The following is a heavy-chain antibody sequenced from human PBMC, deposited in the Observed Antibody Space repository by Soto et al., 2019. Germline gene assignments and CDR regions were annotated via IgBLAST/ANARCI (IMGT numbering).Heavy chain of an antibody. Sequence: EVQLVESGGGLVQPGGSLRLSCAASGFTFSTYWMHWVRQAPGKGLVWVSRINEDGRTINYADSVKGRFTISRDNAKNTLYRKVTMRRAGDSVVYYWTRGIGGRGGYWGQGTLVTVSS. D-gene: IGHD3-16*01. V-gene: IGHV3-74*01. J-gene: IGHJ4*02. CDR2: INEDGRTI. CDR1: GFTFSTYW. CDR3: TRGIGGRGGY.